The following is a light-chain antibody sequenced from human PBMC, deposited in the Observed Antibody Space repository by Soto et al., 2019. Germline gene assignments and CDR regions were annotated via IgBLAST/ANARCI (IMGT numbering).Light chain of an antibody. V-gene: IGLV2-14*01. CDR2: EVS. J-gene: IGLJ3*02. Sequence: QSALTQPAYVSGSPGQSITISCTGTSSDVGGYNYVSWYQQYPGKAPKLMIYEVSNRPSEVSNRFSGSKSGKTASLTISWLQAEDEADYYCSSHTSSRTAVFGGGTKLTVL. CDR1: SSDVGGYNY. CDR3: SSHTSSRTAV.